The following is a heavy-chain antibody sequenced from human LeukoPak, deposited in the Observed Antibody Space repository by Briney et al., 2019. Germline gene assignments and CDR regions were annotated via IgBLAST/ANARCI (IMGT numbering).Heavy chain of an antibody. J-gene: IGHJ3*02. CDR1: GGSISSGGYY. Sequence: SCTVSGGSISSGGYYWSWIRQHLGKGLEWIGYIYYSGSTYYNPSLKSRVTISVDTSKNQFSLKLSSVTAADTAVYYCARGATWIQLWFDAFDIWGQGTMVTVSS. D-gene: IGHD5-18*01. CDR2: IYYSGST. V-gene: IGHV4-31*03. CDR3: ARGATWIQLWFDAFDI.